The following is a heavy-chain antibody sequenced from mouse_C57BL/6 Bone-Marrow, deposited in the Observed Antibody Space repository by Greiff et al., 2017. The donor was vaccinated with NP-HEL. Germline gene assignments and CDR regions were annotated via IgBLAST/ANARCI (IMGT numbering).Heavy chain of an antibody. Sequence: DVKLVESGGGLVQPGGSLKLSCAASGFTFSDYYMYWVRQTPEKRLEWVAYISTGGGSTYYPDTVKGRFTISRDNANNTLYLQMSRLKSEDTAMYYCASQGYGKPYAMDYWGQGTSVTVAS. V-gene: IGHV5-12*01. CDR3: ASQGYGKPYAMDY. CDR2: ISTGGGST. CDR1: GFTFSDYY. D-gene: IGHD2-1*01. J-gene: IGHJ4*01.